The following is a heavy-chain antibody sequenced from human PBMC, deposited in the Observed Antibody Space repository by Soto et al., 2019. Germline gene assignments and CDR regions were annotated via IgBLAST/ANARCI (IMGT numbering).Heavy chain of an antibody. CDR1: GYTFTSYG. D-gene: IGHD6-19*01. CDR3: ARDLAVAVGDV. J-gene: IGHJ6*02. V-gene: IGHV1-18*01. CDR2: ISAYNGNT. Sequence: QVQLVQSGAEVKKPGASVKVSCKASGYTFTSYGISWVRQAPGQGLEWMGWISAYNGNTKYAQKHQGRVTMTTDTSTSTAAMELRSLRSDDTAVYDCARDLAVAVGDVWGQGTTVSVSS.